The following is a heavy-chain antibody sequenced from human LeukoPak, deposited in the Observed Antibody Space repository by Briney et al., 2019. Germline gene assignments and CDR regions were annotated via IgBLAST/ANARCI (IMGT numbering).Heavy chain of an antibody. Sequence: PGGSLRLSCAASGFTFSNHWMHWVRQAPGKGLVWVSRINTDGSTTSYADSVKGRFTISRDTAKNTLYLQMNSLRAEDTAVYYCAGLTVKGGYWCQGTLVTVSS. V-gene: IGHV3-74*01. D-gene: IGHD4-17*01. CDR1: GFTFSNHW. J-gene: IGHJ4*02. CDR2: INTDGSTT. CDR3: AGLTVKGGY.